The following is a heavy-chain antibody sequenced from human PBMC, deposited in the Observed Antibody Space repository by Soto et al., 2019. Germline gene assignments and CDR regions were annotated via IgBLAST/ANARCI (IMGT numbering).Heavy chain of an antibody. Sequence: GESLKISCAASGFTFSSYWMSWVRQAPGKGLEWVANIKQDGSEKYYVDSVKGRFTISRDNAKNSLYLQMNSLRAEDTAVYYCARVIKGGIFGVVIIPGPYWHFDLWGRGTLVTVSS. CDR1: GFTFSSYW. D-gene: IGHD3-3*01. CDR2: IKQDGSEK. CDR3: ARVIKGGIFGVVIIPGPYWHFDL. J-gene: IGHJ2*01. V-gene: IGHV3-7*03.